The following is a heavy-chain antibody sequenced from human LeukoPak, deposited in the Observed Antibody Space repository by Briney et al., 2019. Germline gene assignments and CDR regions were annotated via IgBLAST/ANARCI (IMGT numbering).Heavy chain of an antibody. V-gene: IGHV1-2*02. CDR3: ARANPLYCSSTTCLFDY. J-gene: IGHJ4*02. D-gene: IGHD2-2*01. Sequence: PGASVKVSFKASGYPFTCYYMHWGRQAPGQGFGWMGWINPNSGDTNYSQKFQGRVTMTRDTSISTAHMELSRLRSDDTAVYYCARANPLYCSSTTCLFDYWGQGTLVTVSS. CDR1: GYPFTCYY. CDR2: INPNSGDT.